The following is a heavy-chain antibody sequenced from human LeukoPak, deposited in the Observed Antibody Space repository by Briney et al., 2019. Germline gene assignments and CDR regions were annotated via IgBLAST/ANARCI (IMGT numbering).Heavy chain of an antibody. Sequence: GGSLRLSCAASGFTFSDYYMSWIRQAPGKGLEWVSSISGSSSYIYYADSVKGRFTISRHNAKNSLYLQMNSLRAEDTAVYYCARDLEEYCSGGSCSLFDYWGQGTLVTVSS. CDR3: ARDLEEYCSGGSCSLFDY. CDR1: GFTFSDYY. V-gene: IGHV3-11*06. D-gene: IGHD2-15*01. CDR2: ISGSSSYI. J-gene: IGHJ4*02.